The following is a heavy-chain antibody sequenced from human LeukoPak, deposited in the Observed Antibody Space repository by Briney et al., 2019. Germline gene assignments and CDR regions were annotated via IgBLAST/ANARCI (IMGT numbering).Heavy chain of an antibody. CDR3: AKDQVGAPAPDY. V-gene: IGHV3-23*01. J-gene: IGHJ4*02. Sequence: GGSLRLSCVTSGFTFNSYGFYWVRQAPGKGLEWVSAISGSGGSTYYADSVKGRFTISRDNSKNTLYLQMNSLRAEDTAVYYCAKDQVGAPAPDYWGQGTLVTVSS. CDR1: GFTFNSYG. CDR2: ISGSGGST. D-gene: IGHD1-26*01.